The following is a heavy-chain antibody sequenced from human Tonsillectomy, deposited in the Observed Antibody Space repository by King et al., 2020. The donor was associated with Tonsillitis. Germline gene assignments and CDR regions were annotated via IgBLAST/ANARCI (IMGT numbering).Heavy chain of an antibody. Sequence: VQLVESGGGVVQPGRSLRLSCAASGFTFSSYGMHWVRQAPGKGLEGVAVIWDDGSNKYYADSVKGRFTISRDNSKNTLYLQMNSLRAEETAVYYCARDRGEMATLDYWGQGTLVTVSS. CDR2: IWDDGSNK. CDR3: ARDRGEMATLDY. D-gene: IGHD5-24*01. V-gene: IGHV3-33*01. CDR1: GFTFSSYG. J-gene: IGHJ4*02.